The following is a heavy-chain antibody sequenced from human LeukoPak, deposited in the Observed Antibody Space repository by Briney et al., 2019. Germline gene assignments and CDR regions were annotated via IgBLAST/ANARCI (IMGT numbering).Heavy chain of an antibody. CDR1: GGTFSSYA. J-gene: IGHJ5*01. CDR3: ARDLWNFYDDSGYNRDFDS. CDR2: IIPILGIA. V-gene: IGHV1-69*04. Sequence: SVKVSCKASGGTFSSYAISWVRQAPGQGLEWMGRIIPILGIANYAQKFQGRVTITADKSTSTAYMELSSLRSEDTAVYYCARDLWNFYDDSGYNRDFDSWGQGTLVTVSS. D-gene: IGHD3-22*01.